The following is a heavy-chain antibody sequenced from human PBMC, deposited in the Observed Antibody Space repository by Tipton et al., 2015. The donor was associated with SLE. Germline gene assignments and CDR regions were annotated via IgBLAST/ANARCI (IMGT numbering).Heavy chain of an antibody. D-gene: IGHD7-27*01. CDR3: ARGVPGDPAFDI. CDR1: GGSFSGYY. V-gene: IGHV4-34*01. J-gene: IGHJ3*02. CDR2: INHSGST. Sequence: TLPLTCAVYGGSFSGYYWSWIRQPPGKGLEWIGEINHSGSTNYNPSLNSRVTISVDTSKNQFSLKLSSVTAAETAVYYCARGVPGDPAFDIWGQGTMVTVSS.